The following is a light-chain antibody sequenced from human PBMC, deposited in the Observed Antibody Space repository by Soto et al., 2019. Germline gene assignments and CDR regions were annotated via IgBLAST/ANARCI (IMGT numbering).Light chain of an antibody. V-gene: IGLV2-8*01. CDR3: SSYAGSNVV. CDR1: SSDVGGYNY. CDR2: EVS. J-gene: IGLJ2*01. Sequence: QSALTQPPSAYGSPGQSVTISCTGTSSDVGGYNYVYWYQQHPGKAPKLMIYEVSKRPSGVPDRFSGSKSGNTASLTVSGLQAEDEADYFCSSYAGSNVVFGGGTKLTVL.